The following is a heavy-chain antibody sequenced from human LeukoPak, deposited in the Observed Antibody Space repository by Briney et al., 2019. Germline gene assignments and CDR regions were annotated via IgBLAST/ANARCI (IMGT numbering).Heavy chain of an antibody. CDR1: GYTFTGYY. CDR2: INPNSGGT. V-gene: IGHV1-2*02. D-gene: IGHD5-12*01. J-gene: IGHJ6*03. CDR3: ARAGYSGFTGFYYYYYMDV. Sequence: ASVKVSCKASGYTFTGYYMHWVRQAPGQGLEWMGWINPNSGGTNYAQKFQGRVTMTRDTSISTAYMELSRLRSDDTAVYYCARAGYSGFTGFYYYYYMDVWGKGTTVTISS.